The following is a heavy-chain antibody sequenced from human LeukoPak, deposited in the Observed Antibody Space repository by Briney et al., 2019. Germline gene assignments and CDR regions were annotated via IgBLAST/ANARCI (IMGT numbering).Heavy chain of an antibody. CDR3: AKDIASWTASAGGLES. CDR2: ISVSGDYT. CDR1: AFTFSNYA. Sequence: GGSLRLSCAASAFTFSNYAMTWVRQAPGKGLEWVSAISVSGDYTYYADSVKGRFTISRDNSKNTLYLQMNSLRAEDSALYYCAKDIASWTASAGGLESWGQGALVTVSS. J-gene: IGHJ4*02. D-gene: IGHD3-16*01. V-gene: IGHV3-23*01.